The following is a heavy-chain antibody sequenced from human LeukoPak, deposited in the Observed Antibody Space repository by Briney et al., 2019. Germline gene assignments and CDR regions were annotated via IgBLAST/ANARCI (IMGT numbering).Heavy chain of an antibody. D-gene: IGHD5-12*01. CDR1: GFSFSRYW. J-gene: IGHJ4*02. Sequence: PGGSLRLSCAASGFSFSRYWMSWVRQAPGKGLEWVANINSDGSVRYYMDSVKGPFTISRYNAKNSLYLQMNSLRAEDTAVYYCAREERSGLPYGGYGKRYDYWGQGTLVTVSS. CDR3: AREERSGLPYGGYGKRYDY. CDR2: INSDGSVR. V-gene: IGHV3-7*01.